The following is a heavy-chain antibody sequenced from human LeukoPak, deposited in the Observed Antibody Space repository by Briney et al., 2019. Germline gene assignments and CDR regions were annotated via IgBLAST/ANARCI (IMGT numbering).Heavy chain of an antibody. D-gene: IGHD4-17*01. CDR3: VRRGTVTTTFDI. J-gene: IGHJ3*02. Sequence: SETLSLTCTVSGGSISSSSFHWGWIRQPPGKGLEWIGSIHYSGTTYYSPSLKSRVTISVDTSKNQFSLNLNSVTAADTAVYYCVRRGTVTTTFDIWGQGTMVTVSS. V-gene: IGHV4-39*01. CDR1: GGSISSSSFH. CDR2: IHYSGTT.